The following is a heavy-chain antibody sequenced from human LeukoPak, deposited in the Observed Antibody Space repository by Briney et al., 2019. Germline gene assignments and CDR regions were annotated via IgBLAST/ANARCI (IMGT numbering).Heavy chain of an antibody. D-gene: IGHD3-22*01. V-gene: IGHV4-30-4*08. CDR1: GGSISSGDYY. Sequence: PSETLSLTCTVSGGSISSGDYYWSWIRQPPGKGLEWLGYIYYSGSTYQNPSLKSRITISVDTSKNQFSLKLSSVTAADTAVYYCARLYYYDSSGPHYYMDVWGKGITVTVSS. J-gene: IGHJ6*03. CDR2: IYYSGST. CDR3: ARLYYYDSSGPHYYMDV.